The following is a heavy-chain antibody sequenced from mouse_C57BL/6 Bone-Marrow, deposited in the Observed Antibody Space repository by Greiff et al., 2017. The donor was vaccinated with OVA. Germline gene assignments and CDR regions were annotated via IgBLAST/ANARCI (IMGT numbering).Heavy chain of an antibody. V-gene: IGHV5-16*01. J-gene: IGHJ3*01. Sequence: DVMLVESEGGLVQPGSSMKLSCTASGFTFSDYYMAWVRQVPEKGLEWVANINYDGSSTYYLDSLKSRFIISRDNAKNILYLQMSSLKSEDTATYYCARVGIYYDYEGFAYWGQGTLVTVSA. CDR2: INYDGSST. CDR1: GFTFSDYY. D-gene: IGHD2-4*01. CDR3: ARVGIYYDYEGFAY.